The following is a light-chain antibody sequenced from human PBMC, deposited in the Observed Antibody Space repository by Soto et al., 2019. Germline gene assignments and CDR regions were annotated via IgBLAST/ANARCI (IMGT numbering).Light chain of an antibody. J-gene: IGLJ2*01. Sequence: QSALTQPPSASGSPGQSVTISCTGTSSDIGAYNYVSWYQQHPGKAPRLMMYDVSKRPPGVPDRFSGFKSGYTASLTVSGLQPEDEADYYCTSFAGSNDLGVFGGGTKVTVL. CDR1: SSDIGAYNY. CDR2: DVS. V-gene: IGLV2-8*01. CDR3: TSFAGSNDLGV.